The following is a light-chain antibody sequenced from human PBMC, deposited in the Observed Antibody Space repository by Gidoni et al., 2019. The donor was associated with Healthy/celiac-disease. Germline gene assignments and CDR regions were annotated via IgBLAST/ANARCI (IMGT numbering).Light chain of an antibody. J-gene: IGKJ5*01. CDR2: AAS. Sequence: AIRITQYPSSLSASTGDRVPITCRASQGISSYLAWYHQKPGKAPKLLIYAASTLQSGVPSRFSGSGSGTDFTLTISCLQSEDFATYYCQQYYSYPITFGQGTRLEIK. CDR3: QQYYSYPIT. V-gene: IGKV1-8*01. CDR1: QGISSY.